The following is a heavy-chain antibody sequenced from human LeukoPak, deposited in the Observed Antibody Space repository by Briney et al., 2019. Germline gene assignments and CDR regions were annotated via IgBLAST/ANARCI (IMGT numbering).Heavy chain of an antibody. CDR1: GGSISSGNYY. CDR2: IHSSGST. D-gene: IGHD5-12*01. Sequence: SETLSLTCTVSGGSISSGNYYWSWIRKPAGKGLEWIGRIHSSGSTNYNPSLKSRVTISVDTSKNQFSLKLSSVTAADTAVYYCARFLYSGYDYFDYWGQGTLVTVSS. CDR3: ARFLYSGYDYFDY. V-gene: IGHV4-61*02. J-gene: IGHJ4*02.